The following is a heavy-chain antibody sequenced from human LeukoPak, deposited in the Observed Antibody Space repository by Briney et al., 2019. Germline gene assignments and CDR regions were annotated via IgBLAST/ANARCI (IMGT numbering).Heavy chain of an antibody. V-gene: IGHV5-51*01. CDR1: GYSFTTYW. D-gene: IGHD6-19*01. CDR2: IYPGDSDT. Sequence: GESLKISCKASGYSFTTYWIGWVRQMPGKGLEWMGIIYPGDSDTRYSPSFQGQVTISADKSISTAYLQWSSLKASDTAMYYCARLFPYGIAVAGTLDYWGQGTLVTVSS. J-gene: IGHJ4*02. CDR3: ARLFPYGIAVAGTLDY.